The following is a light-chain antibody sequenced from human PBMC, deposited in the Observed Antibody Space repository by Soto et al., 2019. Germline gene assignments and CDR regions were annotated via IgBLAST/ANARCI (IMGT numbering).Light chain of an antibody. Sequence: EIVWTQSPATLSFSPAERATLSCRASQSVSSTLSWYQQKPGQAPRLLIYGASTRATGIPARLSGSGSGTEFTLPISSLQYEDFAVYYCQKYNKWPPWTFGQGTKVDI. CDR1: QSVSST. CDR2: GAS. V-gene: IGKV3-15*01. J-gene: IGKJ1*01. CDR3: QKYNKWPPWT.